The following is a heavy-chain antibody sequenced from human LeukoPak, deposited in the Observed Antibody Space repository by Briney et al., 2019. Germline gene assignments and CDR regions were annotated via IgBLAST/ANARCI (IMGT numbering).Heavy chain of an antibody. Sequence: PGGSLRLSCAASGFTFSSYAMHWVRQAPGKGLEWVAVISYDGSNKYYADSVKGRFTISRDNSKNTMFLQMNSLRAEDTAVYYCARDLYPSMLRGRNGVDVWGQGTTVTVSS. D-gene: IGHD3-10*01. CDR2: ISYDGSNK. J-gene: IGHJ6*02. CDR1: GFTFSSYA. CDR3: ARDLYPSMLRGRNGVDV. V-gene: IGHV3-30-3*01.